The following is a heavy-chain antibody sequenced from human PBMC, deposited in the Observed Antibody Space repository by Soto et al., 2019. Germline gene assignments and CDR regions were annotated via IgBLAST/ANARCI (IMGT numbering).Heavy chain of an antibody. J-gene: IGHJ4*02. V-gene: IGHV3-21*01. CDR1: GFTFSSYS. CDR3: ARAGAQGYCSGGSCYSATY. CDR2: ISSSSSYI. Sequence: GGSLRLSCAASGFTFSSYSMNWVRQAPGKGLEWVSSISSSSSYIYDADSVKGRITISRDNAKNSLYLQMNSLRAEDTAVYYCARAGAQGYCSGGSCYSATYWGQGTLVTVSS. D-gene: IGHD2-15*01.